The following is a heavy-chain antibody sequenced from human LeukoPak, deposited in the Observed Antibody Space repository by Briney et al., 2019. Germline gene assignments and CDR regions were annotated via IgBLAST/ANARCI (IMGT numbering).Heavy chain of an antibody. J-gene: IGHJ6*03. D-gene: IGHD4-17*01. Sequence: PGGSLRLSCAASGFTFSSYGMGWVRQAPGKGLEWVSAISGSGGSTYYADSVKGRFTISRDNSKSTLYVQMNSLRVDDTAVYYCAKDYGEFPDFMDVWGKGTPVTVSS. CDR1: GFTFSSYG. CDR3: AKDYGEFPDFMDV. CDR2: ISGSGGST. V-gene: IGHV3-23*01.